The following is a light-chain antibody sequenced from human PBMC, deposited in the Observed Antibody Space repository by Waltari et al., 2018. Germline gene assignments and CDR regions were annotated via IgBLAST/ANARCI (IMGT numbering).Light chain of an antibody. CDR2: DDT. Sequence: YVLTQPPSMSVAPGQTATVTCGGDNIVAHSAHWYQQRAGQAPVLVIFDDTDRPSGIPERFSGSNSDNTATLTIKRVEAGDEADYFCQVWVQSDHRVVFGGGTRLTVL. V-gene: IGLV3-21*02. CDR3: QVWVQSDHRVV. J-gene: IGLJ2*01. CDR1: NIVAHS.